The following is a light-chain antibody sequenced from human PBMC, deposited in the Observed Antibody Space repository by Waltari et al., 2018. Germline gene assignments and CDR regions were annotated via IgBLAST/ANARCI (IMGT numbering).Light chain of an antibody. V-gene: IGLV2-23*02. J-gene: IGLJ2*01. CDR3: SSYAGSGTSVV. CDR2: AVA. Sequence: HQHPTKAPKFIMCAVATRRSGVSNRCSGSRAGKTASLTISGLQAEDEADYYCSSYAGSGTSVVVGGGTKLTGL.